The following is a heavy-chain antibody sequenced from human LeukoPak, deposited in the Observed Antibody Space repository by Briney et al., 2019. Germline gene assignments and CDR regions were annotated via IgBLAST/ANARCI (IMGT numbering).Heavy chain of an antibody. D-gene: IGHD3-10*01. CDR1: GYSISSGYY. CDR2: IYRSGST. Sequence: SETLSLTCTVSGYSISSGYYWGWIRQPPGKGLEWIGSIYRSGSTYYNPSLKSRVTISVDTSKNQFSLKLSSVTAADTAVYYCARDGDYYGSGSYWVYWGQGTLVTVSS. J-gene: IGHJ4*02. V-gene: IGHV4-38-2*02. CDR3: ARDGDYYGSGSYWVY.